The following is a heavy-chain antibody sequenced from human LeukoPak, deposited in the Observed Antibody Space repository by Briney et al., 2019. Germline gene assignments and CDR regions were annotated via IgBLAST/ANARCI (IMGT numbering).Heavy chain of an antibody. CDR3: ARTYYYTSGSYSLDY. J-gene: IGHJ4*02. Sequence: SVKVSCKASGGTFSSYAISWVRQAPGQGLEWMGRIIPILGIANYAQKFQGRVTITADKSTSTAYMELSSLRSEDTAVYYCARTYYYTSGSYSLDYWGQGTLVSVSS. D-gene: IGHD3-10*01. V-gene: IGHV1-69*04. CDR1: GGTFSSYA. CDR2: IIPILGIA.